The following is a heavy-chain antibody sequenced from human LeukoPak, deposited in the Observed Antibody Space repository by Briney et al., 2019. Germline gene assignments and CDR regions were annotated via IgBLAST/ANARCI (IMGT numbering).Heavy chain of an antibody. V-gene: IGHV3-21*01. CDR1: GFTFSSYG. CDR3: ARGRGYSSSSTDMDV. J-gene: IGHJ6*02. CDR2: ISSGSSYI. Sequence: GGSLRLSCAASGFTFSSYGMTWVRQAPGKGLEWVSSISSGSSYIYYADSVKGRLTITRDNTDNLLYLQMNSLRAEDTAVYYCARGRGYSSSSTDMDVWGRGTPVTVSS. D-gene: IGHD6-6*01.